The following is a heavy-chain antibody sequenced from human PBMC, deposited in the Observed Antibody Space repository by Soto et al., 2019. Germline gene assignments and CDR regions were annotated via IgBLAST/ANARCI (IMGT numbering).Heavy chain of an antibody. Sequence: TVYSTCSVSGDSISIVDYFWAWILQPPAQGREYIGYIYKSTTTYYNPSFESRVAISLDTSKSQFSLTVTSVTAADTAVYFCARGRYCLTGRCFPNWFDSWGQGTLVTVSS. V-gene: IGHV4-30-4*01. J-gene: IGHJ5*01. CDR1: GDSISIVDYF. D-gene: IGHD2-15*01. CDR2: IYKSTTT. CDR3: ARGRYCLTGRCFPNWFDS.